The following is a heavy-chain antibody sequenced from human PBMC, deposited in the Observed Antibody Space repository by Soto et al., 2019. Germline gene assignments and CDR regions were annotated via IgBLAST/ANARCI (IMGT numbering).Heavy chain of an antibody. J-gene: IGHJ4*02. CDR3: ARAVVSGYSGYDYFDY. D-gene: IGHD5-12*01. CDR2: ISSSGSTI. V-gene: IGHV3-11*01. Sequence: GGSLRLSCAASGFTFSDYYMSWIRQAPGKGLEWVSYISSSGSTIYYADSVKGRFTISRDNAKNSLYLQMNSLRAEDTDVYYCARAVVSGYSGYDYFDYWGQGTLVTVSS. CDR1: GFTFSDYY.